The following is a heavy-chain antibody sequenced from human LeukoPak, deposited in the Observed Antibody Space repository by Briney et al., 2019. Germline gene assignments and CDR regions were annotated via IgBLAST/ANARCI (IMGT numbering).Heavy chain of an antibody. CDR2: IHFNSGGT. V-gene: IGHV1-2*02. Sequence: GASVKVSCKASGYTFTGYYMHWVRQAPGQGLEWMGWIHFNSGGTNYAQKFQGRVTMTRDSSISTAYMDLSRLRSDDTAVYYCARGAYGDPLDYWGQGTLVTVSS. D-gene: IGHD4-17*01. J-gene: IGHJ4*02. CDR3: ARGAYGDPLDY. CDR1: GYTFTGYY.